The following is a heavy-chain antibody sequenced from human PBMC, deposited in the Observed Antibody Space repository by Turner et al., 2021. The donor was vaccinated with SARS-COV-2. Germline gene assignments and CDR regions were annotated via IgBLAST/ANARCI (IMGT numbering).Heavy chain of an antibody. CDR2: ISSISSTI. J-gene: IGHJ4*02. Sequence: EVQLVESGGGLVQPGGSRGPSCAVSGFTFSSYSMNWVRQAPGKGLEWVSDISSISSTIYYADSVKGRFTISRDNAKNSLYLQMNSLRDEDTAVYYCARDRPPEGYYDFWSGYYTFDYWGQGTLVTVSS. CDR1: GFTFSSYS. CDR3: ARDRPPEGYYDFWSGYYTFDY. D-gene: IGHD3-3*01. V-gene: IGHV3-48*02.